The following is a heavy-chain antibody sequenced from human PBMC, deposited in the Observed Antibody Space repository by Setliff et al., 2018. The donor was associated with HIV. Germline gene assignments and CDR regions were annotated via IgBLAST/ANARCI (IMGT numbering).Heavy chain of an antibody. CDR1: GNSFNGDF. CDR3: VTSPGSFTSVDETEAGDY. J-gene: IGHJ4*02. V-gene: IGHV1-2*02. D-gene: IGHD6-25*01. CDR2: IKLSSGGT. Sequence: ASVKVSCKAPGNSFNGDFLNWVRQAPGQGLEWMGNIKLSSGGTKFAQKFLGRVTMTRDTSTNTAFMELRRLNSDDTATYFCVTSPGSFTSVDETEAGDYWGQGTLGTVS.